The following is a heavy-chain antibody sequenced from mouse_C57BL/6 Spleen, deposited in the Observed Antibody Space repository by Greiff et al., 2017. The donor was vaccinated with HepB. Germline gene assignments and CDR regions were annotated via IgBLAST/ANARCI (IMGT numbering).Heavy chain of an antibody. D-gene: IGHD2-12*01. CDR2: IYPGDGDT. V-gene: IGHV1-82*01. CDR3: ARNDEGFDY. CDR1: GYAFSSSW. Sequence: VKLQESGPELVKPGASVKISCKASGYAFSSSWMNWVKQRPGKGLEWIGRIYPGDGDTNYNGKFKGKATLTADKSSSTAYMQLSSLTSEDSAVYFCARNDEGFDYWGQGTTLTVSS. J-gene: IGHJ2*01.